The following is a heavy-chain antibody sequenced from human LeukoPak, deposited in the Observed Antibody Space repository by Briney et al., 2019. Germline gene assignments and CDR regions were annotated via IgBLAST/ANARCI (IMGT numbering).Heavy chain of an antibody. V-gene: IGHV3-53*01. CDR3: VREGYSSSFGY. D-gene: IGHD6-6*01. Sequence: PGGSLRLSCAASGFTFSSYWMNWVRQAPGKGLEWVSVIYSGGGTYHADSVRGRFTISRDTSKNTLYLQMNSLRAEDMAVYYCVREGYSSSFGYWGQGTLVTVSS. CDR1: GFTFSSYW. J-gene: IGHJ4*02. CDR2: IYSGGGT.